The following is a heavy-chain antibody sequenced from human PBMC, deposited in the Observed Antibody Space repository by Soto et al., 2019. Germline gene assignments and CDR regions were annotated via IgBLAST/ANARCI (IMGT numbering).Heavy chain of an antibody. CDR2: ISWNSGSI. CDR3: AKDISKLLWFGELLGFGAFDI. CDR1: GFTFDDYA. V-gene: IGHV3-9*01. D-gene: IGHD3-10*01. Sequence: EVQLVESGGVLVQPGRSLRLSCAASGFTFDDYAMHWVRQAPGKGLEWVSGISWNSGSIGYADSVKGRFTISRDNAKNSLYLQMNSLRAEDTALYYCAKDISKLLWFGELLGFGAFDIWGQGTMVTVSS. J-gene: IGHJ3*02.